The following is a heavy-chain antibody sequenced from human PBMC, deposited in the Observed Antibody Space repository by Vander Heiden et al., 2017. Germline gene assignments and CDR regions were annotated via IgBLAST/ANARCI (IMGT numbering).Heavy chain of an antibody. D-gene: IGHD1-26*01. V-gene: IGHV3-23*01. CDR1: GFSFSNYA. CDR3: AKEWRWDAQYFYNYGMDV. J-gene: IGHJ6*02. CDR2: ISGSGGRT. Sequence: EVQLLESGGGLVQPGGSLRVSCTASGFSFSNYAMTWVRQAPGKGLEWVSIISGSGGRTYYADSVKGRFTIARDNSKNTLYLQMNSLRAEDTAIYYCAKEWRWDAQYFYNYGMDVWGQGTTVTVS.